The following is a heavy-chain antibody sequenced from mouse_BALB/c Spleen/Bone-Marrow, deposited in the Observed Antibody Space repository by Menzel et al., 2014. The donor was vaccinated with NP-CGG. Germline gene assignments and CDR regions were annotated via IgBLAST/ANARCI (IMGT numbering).Heavy chain of an antibody. CDR2: IHPNSGNT. Sequence: VKLMESGSVLVRPGASVKLSCKASGYTFTSSWMHWAKQRPGQGLEWIGEIHPNSGNTNYNEKFKGKATLTVDTYSSTAYVDLSSLTSEDSAVYYCARSTTATYFDVWGAGTTVTVSS. CDR1: GYTFTSSW. V-gene: IGHV1S130*01. D-gene: IGHD1-2*01. J-gene: IGHJ1*01. CDR3: ARSTTATYFDV.